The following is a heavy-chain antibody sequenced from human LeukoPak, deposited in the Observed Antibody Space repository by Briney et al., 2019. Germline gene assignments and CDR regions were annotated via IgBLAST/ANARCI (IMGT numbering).Heavy chain of an antibody. Sequence: GESLKISCKGSGYSFTSYWIGWVRQMPGKGLEWMGIIYPGDSDTRYSPSFQGQVTISADKSLTTAYLQWRSLKASDNAIYYCARHGTDSNYWVDYWGQGTLVTVSS. CDR3: ARHGTDSNYWVDY. D-gene: IGHD5-24*01. CDR1: GYSFTSYW. J-gene: IGHJ4*02. V-gene: IGHV5-51*01. CDR2: IYPGDSDT.